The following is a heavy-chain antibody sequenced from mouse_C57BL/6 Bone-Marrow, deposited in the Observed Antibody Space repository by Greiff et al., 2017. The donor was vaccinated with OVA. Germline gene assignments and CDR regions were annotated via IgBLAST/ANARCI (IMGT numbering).Heavy chain of an antibody. D-gene: IGHD1-1*01. V-gene: IGHV14-4*01. CDR1: GFNITDDY. J-gene: IGHJ3*01. Sequence: EVQLQQSGAELVRPGASVKLSCTASGFNITDDYMHWVKQRPEQGLEWIGWIDPENGDTEYASKFQGQATITEDTSSNTAYLQLSSLTSEDTAVYYCTTPSYYGSSYEFAYWGQGTLVTVAA. CDR3: TTPSYYGSSYEFAY. CDR2: IDPENGDT.